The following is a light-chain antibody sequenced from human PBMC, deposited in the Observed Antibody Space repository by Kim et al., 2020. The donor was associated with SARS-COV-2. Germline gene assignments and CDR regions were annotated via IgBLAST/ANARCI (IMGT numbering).Light chain of an antibody. CDR2: KNN. CDR3: AAWDDSLSGPL. CDR1: SSNIRSNN. J-gene: IGLJ2*01. Sequence: GTRVTITCSGSSSNIRSNNLYWYQQLPGTAPKHLIWKNNRRPSGVPDRFSGSKSGTSASLAISALRSEDEADYYCAAWDDSLSGPLFGGGTQLTVL. V-gene: IGLV1-47*01.